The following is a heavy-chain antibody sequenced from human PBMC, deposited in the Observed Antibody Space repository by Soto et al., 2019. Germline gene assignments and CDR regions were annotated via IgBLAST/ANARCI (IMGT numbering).Heavy chain of an antibody. V-gene: IGHV1-24*01. Sequence: GASVKVSCKVSGYTLTELSMHWVRQAPGKGLEWMGGFDPDSGDTIYAQKFQGRVTMTRDTSISTAYMELSSLRSDDTAVYYCARDGYDFWSGYYAGPLDYWGQGTLVTVSS. J-gene: IGHJ4*02. D-gene: IGHD3-3*01. CDR3: ARDGYDFWSGYYAGPLDY. CDR2: FDPDSGDT. CDR1: GYTLTELS.